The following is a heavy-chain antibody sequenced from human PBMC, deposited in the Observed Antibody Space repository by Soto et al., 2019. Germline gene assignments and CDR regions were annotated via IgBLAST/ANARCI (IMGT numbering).Heavy chain of an antibody. V-gene: IGHV4-4*02. J-gene: IGHJ6*02. CDR3: GRTKGYFYGVDV. CDR1: GVSISSSQW. Sequence: QVQLQESGPGLVKPSGTLSLTCAVSGVSISSSQWWSWVRQPPGKGLEWIGEIYHNARTNYNPSLKSRLTMTLDKSKNQDSLKMCSVTDADTATYYCGRTKGYFYGVDVWGQGTTVTVSS. CDR2: IYHNART.